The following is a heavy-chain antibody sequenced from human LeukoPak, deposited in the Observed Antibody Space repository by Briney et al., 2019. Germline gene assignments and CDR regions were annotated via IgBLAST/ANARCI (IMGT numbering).Heavy chain of an antibody. D-gene: IGHD3-10*01. J-gene: IGHJ2*01. V-gene: IGHV4-59*11. CDR1: RGSTSSHY. CDR3: ARGNTYYYCSGRYLDWYFDL. Sequence: SETLSLTCTVPRGSTSSHYWSWIRQPPRKGRERIGHTYYRESPNYNPSLKSRVTISVATSKNQISLKLTSVTAADKAVYYCARGNTYYYCSGRYLDWYFDLWGRGTLVTVSS. CDR2: TYYRESP.